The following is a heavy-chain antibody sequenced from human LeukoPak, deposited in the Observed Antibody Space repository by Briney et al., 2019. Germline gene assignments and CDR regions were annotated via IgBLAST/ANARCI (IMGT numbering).Heavy chain of an antibody. CDR1: GGTFSSYA. D-gene: IGHD5-18*01. V-gene: IGHV1-69*05. J-gene: IGHJ4*02. CDR3: ASSLGKGYSYGYFDY. CDR2: IIPIFSTA. Sequence: SVKVSCKASGGTFSSYAISWVRQAPGQGLEWMGRIIPIFSTANYAQKFQGRVTITTDESTSTAYMELSSLRSEDTAVYYCASSLGKGYSYGYFDYWGQGTLVTVSS.